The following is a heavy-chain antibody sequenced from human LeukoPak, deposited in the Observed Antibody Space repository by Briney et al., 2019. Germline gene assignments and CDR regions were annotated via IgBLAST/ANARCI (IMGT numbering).Heavy chain of an antibody. V-gene: IGHV3-21*01. D-gene: IGHD3-9*01. CDR3: ARGHYDILTGYYKEGD. J-gene: IGHJ4*02. Sequence: GGSLRHSCAASGFTFSSYSMNWVRQAPGKGLEWVSSISSSSSYIYYADSVEGRFNISRYNAKNSLYLQMNSLRAEDTAVYYCARGHYDILTGYYKEGDWGQGRLVTVSS. CDR2: ISSSSSYI. CDR1: GFTFSSYS.